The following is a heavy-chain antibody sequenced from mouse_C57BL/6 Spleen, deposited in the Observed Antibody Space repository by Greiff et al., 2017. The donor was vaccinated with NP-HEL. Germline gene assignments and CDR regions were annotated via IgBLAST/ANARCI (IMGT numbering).Heavy chain of an antibody. V-gene: IGHV1-82*01. CDR2: IYPGDGDT. CDR1: GYAFSSSW. D-gene: IGHD1-1*01. J-gene: IGHJ4*01. Sequence: QVQLQQSGPELVKPGASVKISCKASGYAFSSSWMNWVKQRPGKGLEWIGRIYPGDGDTNYNGKFKGKATLTADKSSSTAYMQLSSLTSEDSAVYVCARDNYYGSSYDYYAMDYWGQGTSVTVSS. CDR3: ARDNYYGSSYDYYAMDY.